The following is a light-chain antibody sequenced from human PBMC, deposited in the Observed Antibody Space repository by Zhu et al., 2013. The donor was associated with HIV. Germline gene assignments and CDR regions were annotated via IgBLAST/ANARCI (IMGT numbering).Light chain of an antibody. V-gene: IGKV3-15*01. CDR1: QSLNSTY. CDR2: GAS. CDR3: QQYNNWPPWT. Sequence: EIVLTQSPATLSLSPGERATLSCRASQSLNSTYLAWYRQKPGQAPKLLIYGASTRATGIPARFSGSGSGTEFTLTISSLQSEDSAVYYCQQYNNWPPWTFGQGTKVEIK. J-gene: IGKJ1*01.